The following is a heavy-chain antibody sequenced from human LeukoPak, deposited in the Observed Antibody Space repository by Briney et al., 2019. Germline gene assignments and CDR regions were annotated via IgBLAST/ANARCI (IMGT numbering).Heavy chain of an antibody. CDR1: RFTFSSYG. V-gene: IGHV3-23*01. J-gene: IGHJ4*02. Sequence: GGSLRLSCAASRFTFSSYGMSWVRQAAGKGLEWVSGITGSGGSTYYADSVKGRFTISRDNSKNTLYLQMNSLRAEDTAIYYCARDERLLSFLKWGQGTLVTVSS. CDR2: ITGSGGST. D-gene: IGHD3-3*01. CDR3: ARDERLLSFLK.